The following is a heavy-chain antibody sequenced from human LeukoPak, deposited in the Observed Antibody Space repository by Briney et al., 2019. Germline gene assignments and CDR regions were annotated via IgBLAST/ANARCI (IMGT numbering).Heavy chain of an antibody. J-gene: IGHJ4*02. D-gene: IGHD6-13*01. CDR1: GFTFDDYA. Sequence: PGGSLRLSCAASGFTFDDYAMHWVRQAPGKGLEWVSGISWNSGSIGYADSVKGRFTISRDNAKNSLYLQMNSLRAEDTAVYYCAREHSLDYWGQGTLVTVSS. CDR3: AREHSLDY. CDR2: ISWNSGSI. V-gene: IGHV3-9*01.